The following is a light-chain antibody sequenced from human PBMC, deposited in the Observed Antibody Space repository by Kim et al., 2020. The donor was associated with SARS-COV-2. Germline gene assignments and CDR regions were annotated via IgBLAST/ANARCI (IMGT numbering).Light chain of an antibody. CDR2: DAS. CDR1: QDISNY. CDR3: QQYDNLIT. V-gene: IGKV1-33*01. J-gene: IGKJ3*01. Sequence: DIQMTQSPSSLSASVGDRVTITCQASQDISNYLNWYQQKPGKAPKLLIYDASNLQRGVPSRFRGSGSGTDFTFTISSLQPEDIATYYCQQYDNLITFGPGTKVDIK.